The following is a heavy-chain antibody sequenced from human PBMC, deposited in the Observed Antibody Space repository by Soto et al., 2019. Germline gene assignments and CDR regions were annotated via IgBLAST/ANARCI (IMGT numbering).Heavy chain of an antibody. CDR3: ASLPGYFDY. Sequence: QLQLQESGPGVVKPSETLSLTCTVSGGSISSSSYYWGWIRQPPGKGLEWIGSIYYSGSTYYNPSLKSRVTISVDTSNHRFSLQLSSVTAADTAVYYCASLPGYFDYWGQGTLVTVS. CDR2: IYYSGST. CDR1: GGSISSSSYY. V-gene: IGHV4-39*01. J-gene: IGHJ4*02.